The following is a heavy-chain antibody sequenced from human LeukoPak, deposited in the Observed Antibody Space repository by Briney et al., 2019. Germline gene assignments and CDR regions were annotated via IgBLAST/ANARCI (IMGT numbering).Heavy chain of an antibody. Sequence: PGGSLRLSCAASGFTFSTYDMNWVRQAPGKGLEWVSSIDSSGSYMYYADSVKGRFTISRDNAKNSLYLQMNSLRAEDTAVYYCARDLPNYYDSSGYCDYWGQGTLVTVSS. CDR1: GFTFSTYD. J-gene: IGHJ4*02. CDR2: IDSSGSYM. CDR3: ARDLPNYYDSSGYCDY. D-gene: IGHD3-22*01. V-gene: IGHV3-21*04.